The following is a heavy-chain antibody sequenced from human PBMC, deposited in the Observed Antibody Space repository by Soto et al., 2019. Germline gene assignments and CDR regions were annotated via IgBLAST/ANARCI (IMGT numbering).Heavy chain of an antibody. CDR3: AGSPYGDYMTFDY. Sequence: SETLSLTCTVPGGSISGYYWIWMRQPPGKGLEWIGYIYNSGSTNYNPALKSRVTISVDTSKNQFSLKLSSVTAADTAVYYCAGSPYGDYMTFDYWGQGTLVTVS. D-gene: IGHD4-17*01. CDR2: IYNSGST. CDR1: GGSISGYY. V-gene: IGHV4-59*08. J-gene: IGHJ4*02.